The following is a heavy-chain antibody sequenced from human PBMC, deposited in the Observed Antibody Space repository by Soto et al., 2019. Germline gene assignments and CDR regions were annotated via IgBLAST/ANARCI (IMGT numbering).Heavy chain of an antibody. D-gene: IGHD4-17*01. J-gene: IGHJ5*02. CDR2: IYYSGST. Sequence: SETRSLTCTVSGGSISSYYWSWIRQPPGKGLEWLGHIYYSGSTNYNPSLTSRVTISVDTSKNQFSLRLSSVTAADTAVYYCARDLDPDDYGGKRGWFDPWGQGTLVTVSS. V-gene: IGHV4-59*01. CDR1: GGSISSYY. CDR3: ARDLDPDDYGGKRGWFDP.